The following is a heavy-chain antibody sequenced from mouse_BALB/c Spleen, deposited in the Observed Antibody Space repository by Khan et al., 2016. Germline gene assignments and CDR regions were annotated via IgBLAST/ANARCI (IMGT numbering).Heavy chain of an antibody. J-gene: IGHJ4*01. CDR3: ARRIVTRDYYGMDY. Sequence: EVELVESGGGLVQPGGSRKLSCAASGFNFSSFGMHWVRQAPEKGLEWVAYISSGSNTIYYADTVKGRFTISRDNPKKTLFLQMTSLRSEDTAMYYCARRIVTRDYYGMDYWGQGTSVTGSS. CDR1: GFNFSSFG. D-gene: IGHD2-5*01. V-gene: IGHV5-17*02. CDR2: ISSGSNTI.